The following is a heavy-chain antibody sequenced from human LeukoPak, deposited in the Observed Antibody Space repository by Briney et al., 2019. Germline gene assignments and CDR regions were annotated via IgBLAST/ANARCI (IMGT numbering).Heavy chain of an antibody. Sequence: SETLSLTCTVSGYSISSGYYWGWIRQPPGKGLEWIGSIYHSGRTYYSPSLKSRVTISVDTSKNQFSLKLSSVTAADAAVYYCARVSYSSSSVYYYYYYMDVWGKGTTVTVSS. D-gene: IGHD6-6*01. J-gene: IGHJ6*03. CDR2: IYHSGRT. V-gene: IGHV4-38-2*02. CDR3: ARVSYSSSSVYYYYYYMDV. CDR1: GYSISSGYY.